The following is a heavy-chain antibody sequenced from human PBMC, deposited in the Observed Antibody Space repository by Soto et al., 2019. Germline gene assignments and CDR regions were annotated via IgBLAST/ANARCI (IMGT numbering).Heavy chain of an antibody. CDR2: IWYDGSDK. CDR1: GFIFSTYG. J-gene: IGHJ4*02. Sequence: QVQLVESGGGVVQPGRSLRLSCAASGFIFSTYGMHWVRQAPGKGLEWVAVIWYDGSDKYYADSVKGRFTISRDNSKNTLYLQMNTLRVEYTAEYYCTRTGGQCSDSSCYISGFDFDYWGQGTLVTVSS. CDR3: TRTGGQCSDSSCYISGFDFDY. D-gene: IGHD2-15*01. V-gene: IGHV3-33*01.